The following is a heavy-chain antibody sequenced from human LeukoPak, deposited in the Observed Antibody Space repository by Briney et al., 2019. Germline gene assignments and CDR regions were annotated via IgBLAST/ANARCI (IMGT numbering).Heavy chain of an antibody. CDR3: AKGRYSSPSEWFDP. V-gene: IGHV3-23*01. CDR2: ISGSGGST. D-gene: IGHD6-6*01. CDR1: GGSFSGYY. J-gene: IGHJ5*02. Sequence: ETLSLTCAVYGGSFSGYYWSWIRQPPGKGLEWVSAISGSGGSTYYVDSVKGRFTISRDNSKNTLYLQMNSLRAEDMAVYYCAKGRYSSPSEWFDPWGQGTLVTVSS.